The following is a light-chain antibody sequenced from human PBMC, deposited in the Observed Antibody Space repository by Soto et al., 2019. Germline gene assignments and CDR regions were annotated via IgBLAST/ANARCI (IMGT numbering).Light chain of an antibody. Sequence: QSVLTQPPSTSGTPGQRVIISCSGSSSNIVSNTVNWYQQFPGAAPKLLIHSNKERPSGVPDRFSGSKSGTSASLAISGLQSEDEADYYCASWDDSLNGVVFGGGTKLTVL. V-gene: IGLV1-44*01. CDR3: ASWDDSLNGVV. CDR1: SSNIVSNT. CDR2: SNK. J-gene: IGLJ2*01.